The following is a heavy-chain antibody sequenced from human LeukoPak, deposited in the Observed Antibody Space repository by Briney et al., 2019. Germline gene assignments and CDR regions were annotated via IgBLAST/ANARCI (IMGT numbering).Heavy chain of an antibody. CDR1: GGSFSGYY. CDR2: INHSGST. Sequence: SETLSLTCAVYGGSFSGYYWSWIRQPPGKGLEWIGDINHSGSTNYNPSLKSRVTISVDTSKNQFSLKLSSVTAADTAVYYCASSASSGWPYYYYYYMDVWGKGTTVTVSS. CDR3: ASSASSGWPYYYYYYMDV. V-gene: IGHV4-34*01. J-gene: IGHJ6*03. D-gene: IGHD6-19*01.